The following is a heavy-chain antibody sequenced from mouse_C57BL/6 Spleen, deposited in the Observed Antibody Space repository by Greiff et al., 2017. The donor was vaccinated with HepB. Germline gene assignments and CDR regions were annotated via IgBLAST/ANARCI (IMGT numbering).Heavy chain of an antibody. CDR3: ARTESLDY. V-gene: IGHV1-4*01. Sequence: QVHVKQSGAELARPGASVKMSCKASGYTFTSYTMHWVKQRPGQGLEWIGYINPSSGYTKYNQKFKDKATLTADKSSSTAYMQLSSLTSEDSAVYYCARTESLDYWGQGTSVTVSS. D-gene: IGHD6-2*01. CDR1: GYTFTSYT. J-gene: IGHJ4*01. CDR2: INPSSGYT.